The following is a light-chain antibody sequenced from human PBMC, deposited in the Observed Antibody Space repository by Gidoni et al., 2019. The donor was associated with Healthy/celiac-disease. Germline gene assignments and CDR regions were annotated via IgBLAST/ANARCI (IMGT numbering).Light chain of an antibody. CDR3: QQYNSYPWT. CDR2: KAS. V-gene: IGKV1-5*03. J-gene: IGKJ1*01. CDR1: QSISSW. Sequence: DIHMTQSPSTLSASVGDRVTITCRASQSISSWLAWYQQKPGKAPKLLIYKASSLESGVPSRFSGILSGTEFTLTISSLKPDDFATYYCQQYNSYPWTFGQGTKVEIK.